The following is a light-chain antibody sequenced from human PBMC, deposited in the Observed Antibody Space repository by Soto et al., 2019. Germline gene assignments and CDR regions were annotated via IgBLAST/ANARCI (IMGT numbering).Light chain of an antibody. CDR2: EVS. Sequence: VLTQHPSVSGSPGQSVTISCTGTSSDVGSYNRVTWYQQPPGTAPKLMIYEVSNRPSGVPDRFSGSKSGNTASLTISGLQAEDEADYYCSLYTSSSTYVFGTGTKVTVL. CDR1: SSDVGSYNR. CDR3: SLYTSSSTYV. V-gene: IGLV2-18*01. J-gene: IGLJ1*01.